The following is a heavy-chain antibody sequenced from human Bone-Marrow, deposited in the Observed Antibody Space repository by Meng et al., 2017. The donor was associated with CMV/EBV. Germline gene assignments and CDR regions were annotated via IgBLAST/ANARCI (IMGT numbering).Heavy chain of an antibody. CDR3: ATLDSTMFYFDY. CDR2: INCREST. Sequence: AVSGASNSIGGYLWSWGPPHAGKGLEWIESINCRESTYNNPSVKSRDTMSIDTSKSHYCTKQSSVTAADTAVYCCATLDSTMFYFDYWGQGTLVTVSS. CDR1: GASNSIGGYL. V-gene: IGHV4-31*11. J-gene: IGHJ4*02. D-gene: IGHD3-10*02.